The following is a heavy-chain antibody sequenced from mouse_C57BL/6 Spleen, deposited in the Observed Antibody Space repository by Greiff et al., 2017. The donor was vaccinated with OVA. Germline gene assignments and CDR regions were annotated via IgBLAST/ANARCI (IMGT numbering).Heavy chain of an antibody. Sequence: VQLQQSGPELVKPGASVKISCKASGYAFSSSWMNWVKQRPAKGLEWIGRIYPGDGDTNYNGKFKGKATLTADKSSSTAYMQLSSLTSEDSAVYFCARLRRDWYFDVWGTGTTVTVSS. CDR3: ARLRRDWYFDV. CDR1: GYAFSSSW. CDR2: IYPGDGDT. V-gene: IGHV1-82*01. D-gene: IGHD2-2*01. J-gene: IGHJ1*03.